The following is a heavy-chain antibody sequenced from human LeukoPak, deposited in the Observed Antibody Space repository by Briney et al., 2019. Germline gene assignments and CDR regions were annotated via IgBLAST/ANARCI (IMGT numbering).Heavy chain of an antibody. Sequence: SETLSLTCTVSGGSISSYYWSWIRQPPGKGLEWIGYIYYSGSTNYNPSLKSRVTISVDTSKNQFSLKLSSVTAADTAVYYCAREEGYCSSTSCYGQFDYWGQGTLVTVSS. CDR2: IYYSGST. V-gene: IGHV4-59*01. CDR3: AREEGYCSSTSCYGQFDY. J-gene: IGHJ4*02. CDR1: GGSISSYY. D-gene: IGHD2-2*01.